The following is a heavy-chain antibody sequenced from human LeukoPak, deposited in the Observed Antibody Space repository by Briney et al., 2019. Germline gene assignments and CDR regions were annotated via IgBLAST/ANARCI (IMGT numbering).Heavy chain of an antibody. CDR3: ARDTTYYDFWSGYPSWKFDY. CDR2: IYPGDSDT. V-gene: IGHV5-51*01. J-gene: IGHJ4*02. D-gene: IGHD3-3*01. CDR1: GYSFTSYW. Sequence: GESLKISCKGPGYSFTSYWIGWVRQMPGKGLEWMGIIYPGDSDTRYSPSFQGQVTISADKSISTAYLQWSSLKASDTAMYYCARDTTYYDFWSGYPSWKFDYWGQGTLVTVSS.